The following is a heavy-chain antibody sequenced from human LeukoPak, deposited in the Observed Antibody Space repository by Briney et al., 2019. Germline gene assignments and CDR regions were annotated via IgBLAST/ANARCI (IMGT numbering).Heavy chain of an antibody. D-gene: IGHD3-16*01. V-gene: IGHV4-34*01. J-gene: IGHJ3*02. CDR2: INHSGST. Sequence: PSETLSLTCAVYGGSFSGYYWSWIRQPPGKGLEWIGEINHSGSTNYNPSLKSRVTISVDTSKNQFSLKLSSVTAADTAVYYCARGGGRLDAFDIWGQGTMVTVSS. CDR1: GGSFSGYY. CDR3: ARGGGRLDAFDI.